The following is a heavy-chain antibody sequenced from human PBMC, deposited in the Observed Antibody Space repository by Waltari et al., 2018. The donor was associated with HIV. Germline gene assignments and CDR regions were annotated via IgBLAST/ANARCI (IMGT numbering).Heavy chain of an antibody. V-gene: IGHV3-9*01. J-gene: IGHJ4*02. CDR2: ISWNSGSI. CDR1: GFTFDDYA. CDR3: AGAGTEAYYFDY. Sequence: EVQLVESGGGLVQPGRSLRLSCAASGFTFDDYAMHWVRQAPGKGLEWVSGISWNSGSIGYADSVKGRFTISRDNAKNSLYLQMNSLRAEDTALYYCAGAGTEAYYFDYWGQGTLVTVSS. D-gene: IGHD6-13*01.